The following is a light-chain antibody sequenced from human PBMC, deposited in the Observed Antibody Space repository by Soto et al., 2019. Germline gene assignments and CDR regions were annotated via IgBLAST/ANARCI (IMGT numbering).Light chain of an antibody. V-gene: IGKV3-11*01. CDR2: DAS. CDR3: QQRSNWLLT. J-gene: IGKJ3*01. CDR1: QSVSSY. Sequence: EIVLTQSPATLSLSPGERATLSCRASQSVSSYLAWYQQKPGQAPRLLIYDASNRATGIPARFSGSGSGTDFTLTISSLEPEDFAVYFCQQRSNWLLTFGPWTKVDIK.